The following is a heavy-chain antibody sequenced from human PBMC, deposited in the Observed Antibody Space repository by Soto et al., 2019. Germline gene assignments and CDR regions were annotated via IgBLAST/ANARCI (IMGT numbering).Heavy chain of an antibody. CDR3: ARGIGYCSSINCYSSRRLRFDS. V-gene: IGHV4-34*01. CDR1: GGSFSGYY. D-gene: IGHD2-2*01. J-gene: IGHJ4*02. Sequence: QVQLQQWGAGLLKPSETLSLTCAVYGGSFSGYYWTWIRQSPEKGLEWIGEVNHSGTTYYNPSLKNRVTISVHTLNNQFSLKMSSVTAADTAVYYCARGIGYCSSINCYSSRRLRFDSWGQGTLVTVSS. CDR2: VNHSGTT.